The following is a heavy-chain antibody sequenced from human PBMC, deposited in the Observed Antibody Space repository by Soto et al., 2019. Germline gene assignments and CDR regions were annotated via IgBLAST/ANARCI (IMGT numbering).Heavy chain of an antibody. CDR3: ARLIFGVVTPRFYYYYYGMDV. V-gene: IGHV4-34*01. Sequence: PSETLSLTCAVYGGSFSGYYWSWIRQPPGKGLEWIGEINHSGSTNYNPSLKSRVTISVDTSKNQFSLKLSSVTAADTAVYYCARLIFGVVTPRFYYYYYGMDVWGQGTTVVVSS. D-gene: IGHD3-3*01. CDR1: GGSFSGYY. J-gene: IGHJ6*02. CDR2: INHSGST.